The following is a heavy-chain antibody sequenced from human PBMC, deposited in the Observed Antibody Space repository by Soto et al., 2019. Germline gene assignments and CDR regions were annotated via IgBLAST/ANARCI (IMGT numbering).Heavy chain of an antibody. Sequence: QVQLVESGGGVVQPGRSLRLSCAASGFTFSSYGMHWVRQAPGKGLEWVAVIWYDGSNKYYADSVKGRFTISRDNSKNTLYLQMNSLRAEDTAVYYCPPIVVDVDYWGQGTLVTVSS. CDR3: PPIVVDVDY. J-gene: IGHJ4*02. CDR2: IWYDGSNK. V-gene: IGHV3-33*01. D-gene: IGHD2-15*01. CDR1: GFTFSSYG.